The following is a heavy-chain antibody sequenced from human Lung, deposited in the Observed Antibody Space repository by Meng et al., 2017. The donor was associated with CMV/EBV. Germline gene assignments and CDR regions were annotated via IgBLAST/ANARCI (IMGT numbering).Heavy chain of an antibody. D-gene: IGHD3-10*01. Sequence: GGSLRLSCAASGFTLSSYWVHWVRQVPGKGLVWVSRINSDDSTTTYADSVKGRFTISRDNAKNTVYLQMNSLRVEDTAVYYCARDCFGREDYWGQGTLVTVSS. CDR2: INSDDSTT. CDR1: GFTLSSYW. V-gene: IGHV3-74*03. CDR3: ARDCFGREDY. J-gene: IGHJ4*02.